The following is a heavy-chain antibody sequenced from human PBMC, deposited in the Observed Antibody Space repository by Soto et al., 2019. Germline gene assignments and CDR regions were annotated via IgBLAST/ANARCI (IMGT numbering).Heavy chain of an antibody. CDR3: TTDPLRAVAGNGGDAFDI. Sequence: GGSLRLSCAASGFTFSNAWMSWVRQAPGKGLEWVGRIKSKTDGGTTDYAAPVKGRFTISRDDSKNTLYLQMNSLKTEDTAVYYCTTDPLRAVAGNGGDAFDIWGQGTMVTVSS. J-gene: IGHJ3*02. V-gene: IGHV3-15*01. D-gene: IGHD6-19*01. CDR1: GFTFSNAW. CDR2: IKSKTDGGTT.